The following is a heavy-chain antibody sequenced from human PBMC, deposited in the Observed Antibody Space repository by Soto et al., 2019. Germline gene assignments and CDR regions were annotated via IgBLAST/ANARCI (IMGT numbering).Heavy chain of an antibody. J-gene: IGHJ4*02. V-gene: IGHV1-69*13. CDR2: IIPIFGTA. CDR1: GGTFSSYA. Sequence: ASVKVSCKASGGTFSSYAISWVRQAPGQGLEWMGGIIPIFGTANYAQKFQGRVTITANESTSTAYMELSSLRSEDSSVYYCARLSWRDGYNYDFDYWGQGTLVTVSS. CDR3: ARLSWRDGYNYDFDY. D-gene: IGHD5-12*01.